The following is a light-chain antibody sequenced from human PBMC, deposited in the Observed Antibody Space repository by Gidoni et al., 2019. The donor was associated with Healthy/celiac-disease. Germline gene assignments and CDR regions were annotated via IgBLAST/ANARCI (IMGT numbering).Light chain of an antibody. Sequence: QSALTQPRSESGSPGQSVTISCTGTSSDVGCYNYFSWYQQHPGKAPKLMIYDVSKRPSWFPDRFSGSKSCNTASLTISGLQAEDEADYYCCSYAGSYTWVFGGGTKLTVL. CDR2: DVS. CDR1: SSDVGCYNY. V-gene: IGLV2-11*01. CDR3: CSYAGSYTWV. J-gene: IGLJ3*02.